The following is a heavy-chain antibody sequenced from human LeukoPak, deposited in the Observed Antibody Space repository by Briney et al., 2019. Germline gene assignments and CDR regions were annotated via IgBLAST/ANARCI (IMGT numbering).Heavy chain of an antibody. V-gene: IGHV1-8*03. J-gene: IGHJ4*02. CDR2: MNPNSGDT. CDR1: GDTFTNYP. CDR3: ATWGD. D-gene: IGHD3-16*01. Sequence: ASVKVSCKASGDTFTNYPINWVRQATGQGLEWMGWMNPNSGDTVYAQKFRGRFTVTRNTSVNTAYMELSSLRSEDTAVYYCATWGDWGQGTLVTVSS.